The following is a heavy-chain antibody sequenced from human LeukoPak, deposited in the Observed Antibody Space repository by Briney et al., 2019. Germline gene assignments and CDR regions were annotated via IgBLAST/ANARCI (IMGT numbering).Heavy chain of an antibody. D-gene: IGHD6-19*01. J-gene: IGHJ4*02. V-gene: IGHV3-7*01. CDR1: GFTFSNYW. Sequence: GGSLRLSCEGSGFTFSNYWMGWVRQAPGKGLQWVANIKTDGSEKYYVDSVKGRFTISRDNAKNSLYLQMNSLRAEDTAVYYCASPPHSSGWYDYWGQGTLVTVSS. CDR3: ASPPHSSGWYDY. CDR2: IKTDGSEK.